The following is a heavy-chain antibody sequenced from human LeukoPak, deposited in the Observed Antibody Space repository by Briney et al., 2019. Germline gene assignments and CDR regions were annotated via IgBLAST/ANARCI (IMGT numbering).Heavy chain of an antibody. CDR2: ISSISSYI. CDR1: GFTFRSNS. Sequence: GGSLRLSCAASGFTFRSNSLNWVRQAPGKGLKWVSSISSISSYIYYADSVEGRFTISRDNAKNSLYLQMNSLRTEDTAVYYCARGSSGYYSPIDYWGQGTLVTVSS. J-gene: IGHJ4*02. V-gene: IGHV3-21*01. CDR3: ARGSSGYYSPIDY. D-gene: IGHD3-22*01.